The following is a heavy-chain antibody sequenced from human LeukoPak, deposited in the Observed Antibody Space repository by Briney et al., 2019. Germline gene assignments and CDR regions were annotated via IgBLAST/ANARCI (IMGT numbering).Heavy chain of an antibody. Sequence: ASVKVSCKASGGTFSSYAISWVRQAPGQGLEWMGIINPSGGSTSYAQKFQGRVTMTRDMSTSTVYMELSSLRSEDTAVYYCARACDSSGYYCFLYWGQGTLVTVSS. CDR2: INPSGGST. D-gene: IGHD3-22*01. V-gene: IGHV1-46*01. J-gene: IGHJ4*02. CDR1: GGTFSSYA. CDR3: ARACDSSGYYCFLY.